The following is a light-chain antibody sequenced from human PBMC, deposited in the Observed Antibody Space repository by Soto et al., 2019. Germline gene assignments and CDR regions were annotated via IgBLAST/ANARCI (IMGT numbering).Light chain of an antibody. CDR3: QQYNNSA. CDR2: GAS. J-gene: IGKJ1*01. CDR1: QSVSSN. Sequence: EIVMTQSPATLSLSPGERATLSCRASQSVSSNLAWYQQQPGQAPRLLIYGASTRATGIPARFSGSGSGTEFTLTISRLQSEDFAVYYCQQYNNSAFGQGTKVEIK. V-gene: IGKV3-15*01.